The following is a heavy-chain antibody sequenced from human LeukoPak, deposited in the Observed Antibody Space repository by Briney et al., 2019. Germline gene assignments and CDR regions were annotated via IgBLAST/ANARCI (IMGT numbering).Heavy chain of an antibody. CDR2: IYHSGGT. J-gene: IGHJ4*02. V-gene: IGHV4-38-2*01. CDR3: ARLHWNSNY. Sequence: KPSETLSLTCAVSGYSISSGYYWGWIRQPPRKGLEWIGSIYHSGGTYYNPPLKSRVTISVDTSKNQFSLKLTSVTAADTAVYYCARLHWNSNYWGQGTLVTVSS. CDR1: GYSISSGYY. D-gene: IGHD1-7*01.